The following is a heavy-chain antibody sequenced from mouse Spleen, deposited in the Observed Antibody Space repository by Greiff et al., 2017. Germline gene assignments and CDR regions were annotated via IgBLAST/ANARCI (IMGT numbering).Heavy chain of an antibody. CDR2: ISSGSSTI. J-gene: IGHJ4*01. CDR1: GFTFSDYG. V-gene: IGHV5-17*01. D-gene: IGHD2-3*01. Sequence: EVQRVESGGGLVKPGGSLTLSCAASGFTFSDYGMHWVRQAPEKGLEWVAYISSGSSTIYYADTVKGRFTISSDDAKNTLFLQMTSLRSEDTAMYYCAKKDGPCYAMDYWGQGASVTVSS. CDR3: AKKDGPCYAMDY.